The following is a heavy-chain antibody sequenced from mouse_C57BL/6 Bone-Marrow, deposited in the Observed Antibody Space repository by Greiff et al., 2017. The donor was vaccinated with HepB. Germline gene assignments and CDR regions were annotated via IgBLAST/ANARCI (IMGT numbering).Heavy chain of an antibody. J-gene: IGHJ2*01. CDR1: GYTFTSYW. CDR3: ARGATVVAEYYFDY. Sequence: QVQLQPGAELVKPGASVKLSCKASGYTFTSYWMHWVKQRPGQGLEWIGMIHPNSGSTNYNEKFKSKATLTVDKSSSSAYMQLSSLTSEDSAVYYCARGATVVAEYYFDYWGQGTTLTVSS. V-gene: IGHV1-64*01. D-gene: IGHD1-1*01. CDR2: IHPNSGST.